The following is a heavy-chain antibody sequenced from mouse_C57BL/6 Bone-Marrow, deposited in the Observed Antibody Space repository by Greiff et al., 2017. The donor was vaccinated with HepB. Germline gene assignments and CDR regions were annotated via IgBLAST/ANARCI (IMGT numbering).Heavy chain of an antibody. D-gene: IGHD2-1*01. CDR2: IDPETGGT. Sequence: VQLQQSGAELVRPGASVTLSCKASGYTFTDYEMHWVKQTPVHGLEWIGAIDPETGGTAYNQKFKGKAILTADKSSSPSYMELRSLTSEDSAVYYCTRSPLLPNYAMDYWGQGTSVTVSS. J-gene: IGHJ4*01. CDR1: GYTFTDYE. CDR3: TRSPLLPNYAMDY. V-gene: IGHV1-15*01.